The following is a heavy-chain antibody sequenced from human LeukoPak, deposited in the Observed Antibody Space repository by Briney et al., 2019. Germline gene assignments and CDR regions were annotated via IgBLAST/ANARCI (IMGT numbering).Heavy chain of an antibody. CDR2: IYYSGST. J-gene: IGHJ4*02. CDR3: ARAAAHFDY. D-gene: IGHD6-13*01. V-gene: IGHV4-59*11. CDR1: GGSISSHY. Sequence: SETLSLTCTVSGGSISSHYWSWIRQPPGKGLEWIGYIYYSGSTNYNPSLKSRVTISVDTSKNQFSLKLSSVTVADTAVYYCARAAAHFDYWGQGTLVTVSS.